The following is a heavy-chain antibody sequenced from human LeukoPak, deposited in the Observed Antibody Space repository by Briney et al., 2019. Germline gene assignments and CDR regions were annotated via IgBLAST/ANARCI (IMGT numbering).Heavy chain of an antibody. CDR1: GLTISNNY. V-gene: IGHV3-66*01. J-gene: IGHJ3*02. D-gene: IGHD3-22*01. Sequence: PGGSLRLSSAASGLTISNNYMSWVRQAPGKRLEWVSILYVDGSTYYADSVKGRFTISRDNAKNSLYLQMNSLRAEDTAVYYCAREARALYYDSSGYYYVGVLDIWGQGTMVTVSP. CDR3: AREARALYYDSSGYYYVGVLDI. CDR2: LYVDGST.